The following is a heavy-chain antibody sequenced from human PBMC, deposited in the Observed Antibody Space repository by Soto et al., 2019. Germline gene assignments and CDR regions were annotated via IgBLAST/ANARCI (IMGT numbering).Heavy chain of an antibody. CDR1: GDSVSSNSAA. V-gene: IGHV6-1*01. CDR2: TYYRSKWYN. J-gene: IGHJ4*02. D-gene: IGHD2-2*01. Sequence: SQTLSLTCAISGDSVSSNSAAWNWIRQSPSRGLEWLGRTYYRSKWYNDYAVSVKSRITINPDTSKNQFSLQLNSVTPEDTAVYYCARESRYCSSTSCYRRGYYFDYWGQGPLVTVSS. CDR3: ARESRYCSSTSCYRRGYYFDY.